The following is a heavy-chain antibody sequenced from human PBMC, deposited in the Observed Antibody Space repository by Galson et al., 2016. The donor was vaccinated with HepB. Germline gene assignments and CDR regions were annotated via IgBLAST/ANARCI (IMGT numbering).Heavy chain of an antibody. CDR3: ATGLGGSDYDH. J-gene: IGHJ4*02. D-gene: IGHD1-26*01. Sequence: SLRLSCAASGFTFTHAWMTWVRQAPGKGLEWVGRIKSKIDGGTIDSAEPVKGRFSISRDDAKNTLFLEMNSLKSEDTGVYYCATGLGGSDYDHWGQGTLVIVSS. CDR2: IKSKIDGGTI. CDR1: GFTFTHAW. V-gene: IGHV3-15*05.